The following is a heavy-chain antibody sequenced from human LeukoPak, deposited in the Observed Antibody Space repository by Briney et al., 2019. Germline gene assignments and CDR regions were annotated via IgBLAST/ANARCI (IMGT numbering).Heavy chain of an antibody. D-gene: IGHD3-10*01. Sequence: SETLSLTCTVSGGSISSYYWSWIRQPPGKGLEWIGYIYYSGSTNNNPSLKSRVTISVDTFKNQFSLKLSSVTAADTAVYYCARQAPLYGSGSYLTDFFDYWGQGTLVTVSS. V-gene: IGHV4-59*01. CDR3: ARQAPLYGSGSYLTDFFDY. J-gene: IGHJ4*02. CDR2: IYYSGST. CDR1: GGSISSYY.